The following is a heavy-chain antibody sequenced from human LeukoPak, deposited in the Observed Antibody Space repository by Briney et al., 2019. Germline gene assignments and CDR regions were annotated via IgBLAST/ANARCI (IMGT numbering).Heavy chain of an antibody. J-gene: IGHJ4*02. CDR3: ARGAAVPSYDFWSGPKYYFDY. CDR2: IWYDGSNK. CDR1: GFTFSSYS. V-gene: IGHV3-33*08. D-gene: IGHD3-3*01. Sequence: GGSLRLSCAASGFTFSSYSMNWVRQAPGKGLEWVAVIWYDGSNKYYADSVKGRFTISRDNSKNTLYLQMNSLRAEDTAVYYCARGAAVPSYDFWSGPKYYFDYWGQGTLVTVSS.